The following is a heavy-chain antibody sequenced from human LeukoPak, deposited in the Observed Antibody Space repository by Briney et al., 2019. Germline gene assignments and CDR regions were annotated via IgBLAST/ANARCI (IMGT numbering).Heavy chain of an antibody. J-gene: IGHJ4*02. Sequence: GGSLRLSCAASGFTFSSYDMNWVRQAPGKGLEWVSYISTISSTKYYADSVRGRFTISRDNAKNSLYLQMNSLRDEDTAVYYCARGKIGYYHGEYNGYWGQGTLVTVSS. CDR3: ARGKIGYYHGEYNGY. CDR1: GFTFSSYD. V-gene: IGHV3-48*02. D-gene: IGHD4-17*01. CDR2: ISTISSTK.